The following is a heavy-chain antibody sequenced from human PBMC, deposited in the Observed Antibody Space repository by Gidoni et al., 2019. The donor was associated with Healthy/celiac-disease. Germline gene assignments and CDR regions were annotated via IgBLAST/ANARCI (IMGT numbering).Heavy chain of an antibody. CDR2: MNPNSGNT. CDR1: GYTFTSYD. Sequence: QVQLVQSGAEVKKPGASVKVSCTASGYTFTSYDINWVRQATGQGLEWMGWMNPNSGNTGYAQKFQGRVTMTRNTSISTAYMELSSRRSEDTAVYYCAREMGFRTYTDYWGQGTLVTVSS. J-gene: IGHJ4*02. V-gene: IGHV1-8*01. CDR3: AREMGFRTYTDY. D-gene: IGHD3-16*01.